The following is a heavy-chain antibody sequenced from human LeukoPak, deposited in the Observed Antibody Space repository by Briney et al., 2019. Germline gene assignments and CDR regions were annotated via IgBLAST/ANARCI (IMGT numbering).Heavy chain of an antibody. CDR2: ISWNGAKI. CDR1: GFTFDDYA. CDR3: AKETHSTLVPGYAFDI. J-gene: IGHJ3*02. V-gene: IGHV3-9*01. D-gene: IGHD1-1*01. Sequence: GGSLRLSCAASGFTFDDYAIHWVRQAPGRGLEWVSGISWNGAKIVYADSVKGRFTISRDNAKNSLYLQMDSLGTEDTALYYCAKETHSTLVPGYAFDIWGQGTMVTVSS.